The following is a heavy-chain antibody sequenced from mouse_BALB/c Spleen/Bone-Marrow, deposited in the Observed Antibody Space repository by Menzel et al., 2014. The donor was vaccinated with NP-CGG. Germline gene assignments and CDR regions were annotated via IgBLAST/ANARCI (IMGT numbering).Heavy chain of an antibody. J-gene: IGHJ2*02. CDR2: ISSGGSYT. V-gene: IGHV5-6*01. CDR1: GFTFSSYG. CDR3: ARDGLDY. Sequence: EVKLMESGGDLVKPGGSLKLSCAASGFTFSSYGMSWVRQTPDKRLEWVATISSGGSYTYYPDSVKGRFTISRDNAKTTLYLQMSSLKSEDTAVYYCARDGLDYWGQGTSLTISS. D-gene: IGHD3-1*01.